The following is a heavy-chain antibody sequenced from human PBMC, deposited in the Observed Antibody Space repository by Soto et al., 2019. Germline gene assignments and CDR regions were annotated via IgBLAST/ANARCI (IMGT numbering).Heavy chain of an antibody. J-gene: IGHJ6*03. V-gene: IGHV1-3*01. CDR3: ATAEHYYCWSDNYYYMDV. Sequence: QVPLVQSGAEGKKPRASVKVSCKASGYTFTSYAMHWVRQAPGHRLEWMGWINAGNGNTKYSQKFQGRVTITRDTSASTAYMEPSSLRAEDTTVHYCATAEHYYCWSDNYYYMDVWGKGTTVTVSS. CDR2: INAGNGNT. CDR1: GYTFTSYA. D-gene: IGHD3-3*01.